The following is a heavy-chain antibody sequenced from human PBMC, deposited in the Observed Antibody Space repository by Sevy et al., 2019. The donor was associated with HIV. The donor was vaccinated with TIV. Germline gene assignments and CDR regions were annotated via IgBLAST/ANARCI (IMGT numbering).Heavy chain of an antibody. CDR2: FCFGDGTM. D-gene: IGHD2-8*01. CDR3: VREGCTKPHDY. CDR1: GFTFSRYT. V-gene: IGHV3-23*01. J-gene: IGHJ4*02. Sequence: GGSLRLSCAASGFTFSRYTMTWVRQAPGKGLEWVSTFCFGDGTMNYADSAKGRFTISRDNSKNTLYLQMNSLRAEVMAIYYGVREGCTKPHDYWGQGTLVTVSS.